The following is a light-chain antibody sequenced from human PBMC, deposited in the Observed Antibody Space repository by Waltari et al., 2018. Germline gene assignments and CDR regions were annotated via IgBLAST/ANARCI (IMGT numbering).Light chain of an antibody. CDR1: QSVLSSTKNKNN. Sequence: IVVTQSPDPLAVPLGERATINCKSSQSVLSSTKNKNNSDWYQQKPGQPPKLLIYWASTRESGFPHRFRGIESGTEFTLTVSVLQAEDVALYYGQQYYGIPLSFGGGTKVEIK. J-gene: IGKJ4*01. CDR3: QQYYGIPLS. CDR2: WAS. V-gene: IGKV4-1*01.